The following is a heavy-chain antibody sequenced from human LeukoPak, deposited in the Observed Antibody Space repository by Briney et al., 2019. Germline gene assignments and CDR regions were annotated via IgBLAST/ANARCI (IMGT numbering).Heavy chain of an antibody. V-gene: IGHV3-23*01. Sequence: PGGSLRLSCAASGFTFSSYAMSWVRQAPGKGLEWVSAISGSGGSTYYADSVKGRFTISRDNSKNTLYLQMNSLRAEDTAVYYRAKEWGGSSWQMGPLALDYWGQGTLVTVSS. CDR2: ISGSGGST. J-gene: IGHJ4*02. CDR1: GFTFSSYA. CDR3: AKEWGGSSWQMGPLALDY. D-gene: IGHD6-13*01.